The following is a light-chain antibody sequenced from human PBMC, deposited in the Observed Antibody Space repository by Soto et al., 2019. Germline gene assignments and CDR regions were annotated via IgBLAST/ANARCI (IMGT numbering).Light chain of an antibody. CDR3: CQYATGSRA. J-gene: IGKJ1*01. V-gene: IGKV4-1*01. Sequence: LVVTQSPDSLSLSLGEKATINCKSSQSVLYSSNNKNYLAWYQQKPGQPPKLLISWASTLASGLPDRFSGIGRVTAFTLSIRSLHRDEVAEDDSCQYATGSRAFGQENKVEVK. CDR1: QSVLYSSNNKNY. CDR2: WAS.